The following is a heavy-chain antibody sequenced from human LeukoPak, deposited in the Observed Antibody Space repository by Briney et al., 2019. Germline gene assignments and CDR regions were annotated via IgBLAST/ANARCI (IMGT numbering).Heavy chain of an antibody. CDR1: GGSISSYY. CDR3: ARDSRRDGYNLDY. J-gene: IGHJ4*02. V-gene: IGHV4-4*07. D-gene: IGHD5-24*01. CDR2: IYISGST. Sequence: SETLSLTCTVSGGSISSYYWTWIRQPAGKGLEWIGRIYISGSTNYNPSLKSRVTISRDTSKNEFSLKLSSVTAADTAVYYCARDSRRDGYNLDYWGRGTLVTVSS.